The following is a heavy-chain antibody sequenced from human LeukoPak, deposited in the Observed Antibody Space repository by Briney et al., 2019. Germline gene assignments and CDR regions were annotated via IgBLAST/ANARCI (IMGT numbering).Heavy chain of an antibody. D-gene: IGHD3-3*01. CDR3: ARGNDFWSGYYIRSYYYYGMDV. CDR2: MNPNSGNT. J-gene: IGHJ6*02. V-gene: IGHV1-8*02. Sequence: ASVKVSCKASGYTFTSYGISWVRQAPGQGLEWMGWMNPNSGNTGYAQKFQGRVTMTRNTSISTAYMELSSLRSEDTAVYYCARGNDFWSGYYIRSYYYYGMDVWGQGTTVTVSS. CDR1: GYTFTSYG.